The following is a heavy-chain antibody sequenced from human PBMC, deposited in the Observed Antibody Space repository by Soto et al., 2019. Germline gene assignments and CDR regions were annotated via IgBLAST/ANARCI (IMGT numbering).Heavy chain of an antibody. CDR3: AKEKSAYEIDY. CDR2: ISYDGNTK. J-gene: IGHJ4*02. D-gene: IGHD5-12*01. Sequence: QVQLVESGGGVVQPGRSLRLSCAASGFIFSGYAMHWVRQAPGKGLEWVAVISYDGNTKYYADSVKGRFTVSRDNSKNTLYGQMNNLSAEYTAMYYFAKEKSAYEIDYWGQGTLVTVSS. CDR1: GFIFSGYA. V-gene: IGHV3-30-3*01.